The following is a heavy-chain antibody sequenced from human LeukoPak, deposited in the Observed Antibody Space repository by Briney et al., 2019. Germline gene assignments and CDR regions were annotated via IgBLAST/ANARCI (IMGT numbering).Heavy chain of an antibody. V-gene: IGHV3-11*04. CDR3: ARDRDVRHYYFDY. CDR1: GFTFSDYY. J-gene: IGHJ4*02. D-gene: IGHD3-16*01. CDR2: ISSSGSTV. Sequence: GGSLRLSCAASGFTFSDYYMSWIRQAPGKGLEWVSYISSSGSTVYYADSVKGRFTISRGNAKNSLYLQMNSLRAEDTAVYYCARDRDVRHYYFDYWGQGTLVTVSS.